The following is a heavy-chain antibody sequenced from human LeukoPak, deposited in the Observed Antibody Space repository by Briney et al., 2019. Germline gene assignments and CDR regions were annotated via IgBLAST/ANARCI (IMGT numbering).Heavy chain of an antibody. CDR1: GDSIGNYF. CDR2: IHYRGNT. V-gene: IGHV4-59*08. Sequence: SDTLSLTCTVSGDSIGNYFWSWIRQPPGKGLEWIGSIHYRGNTNYNPSLKSRVTISVDTSKHLFSLNLSSVTAADTAVYRCARRRVEMAPTSERNWFDPWGQGTLVTVSS. J-gene: IGHJ5*02. D-gene: IGHD5-24*01. CDR3: ARRRVEMAPTSERNWFDP.